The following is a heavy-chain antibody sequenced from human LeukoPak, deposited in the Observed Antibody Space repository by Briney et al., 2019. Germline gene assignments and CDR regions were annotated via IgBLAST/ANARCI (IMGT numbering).Heavy chain of an antibody. V-gene: IGHV3-9*01. J-gene: IGHJ4*02. CDR1: GFTFDDYA. CDR2: ISWNSGSI. D-gene: IGHD6-19*01. CDR3: AKDRSGSGWSEFDY. Sequence: GGSLRLSCAASGFTFDDYAMHWVRHAPGKGLEWVSGISWNSGSIGYADSVKGRFTISRDNAKNSLYLQMNSLRAEDTALYYCAKDRSGSGWSEFDYWGQGTLVTVSS.